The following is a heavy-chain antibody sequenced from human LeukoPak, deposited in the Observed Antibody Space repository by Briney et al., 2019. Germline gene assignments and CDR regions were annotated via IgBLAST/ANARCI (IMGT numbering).Heavy chain of an antibody. J-gene: IGHJ4*02. D-gene: IGHD3-22*01. Sequence: AETLSLTCALYGVSFSGYYWSWLRQPPGKGLEWIGEIIQSGSNNYNPSLKSRVTISVDTSKNQFSLTLSSVTAADTAVYYCASYPGDSGYFDYWGQGTLVTVSS. CDR3: ASYPGDSGYFDY. V-gene: IGHV4-34*12. CDR2: IIQSGSN. CDR1: GVSFSGYY.